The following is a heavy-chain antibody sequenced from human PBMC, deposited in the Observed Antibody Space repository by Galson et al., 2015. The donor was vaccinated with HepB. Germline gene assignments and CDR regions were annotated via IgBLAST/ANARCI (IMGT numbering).Heavy chain of an antibody. CDR1: GFTFSSYG. V-gene: IGHV3-30*02. Sequence: SLRLSCAASGFTFSSYGMHWVRQAPGKGLEWVAFIRYDGSNKYYADSVKGRSTISRDNSKNTLYLQMNSLRAEDTAVYYCAKDLVVVVPAANRAFDIWGQGTMVTVSS. J-gene: IGHJ3*02. CDR2: IRYDGSNK. D-gene: IGHD2-2*01. CDR3: AKDLVVVVPAANRAFDI.